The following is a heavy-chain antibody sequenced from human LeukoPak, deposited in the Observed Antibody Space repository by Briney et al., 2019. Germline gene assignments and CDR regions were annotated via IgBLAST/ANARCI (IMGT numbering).Heavy chain of an antibody. J-gene: IGHJ4*02. CDR3: AKAGAPYDYVWGSYRYTGLEYYFDY. D-gene: IGHD3-16*02. CDR2: ISYDGSNK. V-gene: IGHV3-30*18. Sequence: PGGSLRLSCAASGFTFSSYGMHWVRQAPGKGLEWVAVISYDGSNKYYADSVKARFTISRDNSKNTLYLQMNSLRAEDTAVYYCAKAGAPYDYVWGSYRYTGLEYYFDYWGQGTLVTVSS. CDR1: GFTFSSYG.